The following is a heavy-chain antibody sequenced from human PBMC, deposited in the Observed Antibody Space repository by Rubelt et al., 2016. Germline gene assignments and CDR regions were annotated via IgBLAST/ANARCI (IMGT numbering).Heavy chain of an antibody. V-gene: IGHV4-39*07. D-gene: IGHD3-22*01. CDR1: GGSISSSSYY. CDR2: IYYSGST. J-gene: IGHJ4*02. Sequence: QVQLQQWGAGLVKPSETLSLTCTVSGGSISSSSYYWGWIRQPPGKGLEWIGRIYYSGSTYYNPSLKSRVTISVDTSKNQFSLKLSSVTAADTAVYYCARSYYDSSGYYYYFDYWGQGTLVTVSS. CDR3: ARSYYDSSGYYYYFDY.